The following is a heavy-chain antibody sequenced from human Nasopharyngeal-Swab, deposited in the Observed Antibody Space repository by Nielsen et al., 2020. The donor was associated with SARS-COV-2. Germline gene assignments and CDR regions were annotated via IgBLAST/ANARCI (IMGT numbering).Heavy chain of an antibody. CDR2: ISYDGSNK. V-gene: IGHV3-30*03. D-gene: IGHD5-18*01. J-gene: IGHJ6*03. CDR1: EFTLSSYC. CDR3: ARDARIQLWSIYYYMDV. Sequence: GESLKIPCAASEFTLSSYCMTWVRQAPGKGLEWVAVISYDGSNKYYADSVKGRFTISRDNSKNTLYLQMNSLRAEDTAVYYCARDARIQLWSIYYYMDVWGKGTTVTVSS.